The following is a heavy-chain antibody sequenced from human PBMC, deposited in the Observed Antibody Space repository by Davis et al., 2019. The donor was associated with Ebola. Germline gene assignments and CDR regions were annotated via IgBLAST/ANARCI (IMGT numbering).Heavy chain of an antibody. V-gene: IGHV1-2*06. J-gene: IGHJ6*02. CDR1: GYTFTGYY. CDR3: ARGGITMMVVPRDYYYGLDV. D-gene: IGHD3-22*01. CDR2: INPYNGGT. Sequence: AASVKVSCKASGYTFTGYYMHWVRRAPGQGLEWMGRINPYNGGTNYAQKFQGRVTMTRDTSISTAYMEMSRLRSDDTAVYFCARGGITMMVVPRDYYYGLDVWGQGTTVTVSS.